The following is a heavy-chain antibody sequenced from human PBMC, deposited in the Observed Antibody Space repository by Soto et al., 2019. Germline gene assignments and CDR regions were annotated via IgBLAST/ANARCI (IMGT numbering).Heavy chain of an antibody. CDR3: ARTAYSDILMNVVGMDV. Sequence: QVQLVQSGAEVKKPGASVKVSCKASGYTFTSHGITWVRQAPGQGLEWMGWISTYNGKTNYAQKFHGRVTMTTDTSTSKAYVELRSLRSDDTAVYYCARTAYSDILMNVVGMDVWGQGATVTVSS. V-gene: IGHV1-18*01. D-gene: IGHD3-9*01. CDR1: GYTFTSHG. J-gene: IGHJ6*02. CDR2: ISTYNGKT.